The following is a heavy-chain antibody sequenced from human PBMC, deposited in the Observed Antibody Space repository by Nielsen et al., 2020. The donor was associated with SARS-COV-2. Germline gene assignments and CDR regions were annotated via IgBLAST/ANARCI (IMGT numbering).Heavy chain of an antibody. CDR1: GYTFTSYG. CDR3: AREGRYYDFWSGYTYYYYYYMDV. J-gene: IGHJ6*03. D-gene: IGHD3-3*01. CDR2: ISAYNGNT. Sequence: ASVKVSRKASGYTFTSYGISWVRQAPGQGLEWMGWISAYNGNTNYAQKLQGRVTMTTDTSTSTAYMELRSLRSDDTAVYYCAREGRYYDFWSGYTYYYYYYMDVWGKGTTVTVSS. V-gene: IGHV1-18*04.